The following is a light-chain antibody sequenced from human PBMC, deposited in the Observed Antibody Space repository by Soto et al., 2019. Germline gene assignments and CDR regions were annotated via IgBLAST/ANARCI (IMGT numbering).Light chain of an antibody. J-gene: IGKJ4*01. CDR2: DAS. CDR1: QEISNH. V-gene: IGKV1-16*02. Sequence: DIQMTQSPSSLSASVGDRATITCRASQEISNHLAWFQQKPGKPPKSLIYDASSLQSGVPSKFSGSGSGTDFTLTISSLQPEDFSTYYYQQYHNYPVTFGGGTKVEIK. CDR3: QQYHNYPVT.